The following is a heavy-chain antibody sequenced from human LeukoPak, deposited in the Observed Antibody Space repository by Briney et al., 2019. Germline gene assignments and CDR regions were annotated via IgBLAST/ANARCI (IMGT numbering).Heavy chain of an antibody. V-gene: IGHV1-2*06. J-gene: IGHJ4*02. D-gene: IGHD1-26*01. CDR1: GYTFNSYY. CDR3: TRESGSYHGNDY. CDR2: INPNNGGT. Sequence: ASVKVSCKASGYTFNSYYMHWARQAPGQGLVWMGRINPNNGGTNYAQKFQGRVTMTGDTSISTAYMELSSLRSDDTAVYYCTRESGSYHGNDYWGQGTLVTVSS.